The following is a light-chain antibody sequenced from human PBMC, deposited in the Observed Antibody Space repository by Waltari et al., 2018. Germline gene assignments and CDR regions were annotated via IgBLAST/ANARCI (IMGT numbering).Light chain of an antibody. J-gene: IGLJ3*02. CDR2: EDN. V-gene: IGLV2-23*01. CDR1: SSAVGSYNL. CDR3: CSYAGSAIWV. Sequence: QSALTQPASVSGSPGQSITISCPGTSSAVGSYNLVSWYQQHPGKAPKLMIYEDNKRPSGVSNRFSGSKSGNTASLTISGLQAEDEADYYCCSYAGSAIWVFGGGTKLTVL.